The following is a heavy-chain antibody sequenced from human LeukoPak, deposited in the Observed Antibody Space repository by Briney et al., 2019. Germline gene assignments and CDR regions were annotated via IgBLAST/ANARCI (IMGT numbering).Heavy chain of an antibody. CDR1: GLIFSSVW. J-gene: IGHJ5*02. CDR3: TTYFPWFDP. V-gene: IGHV3-15*01. D-gene: IGHD3-9*01. CDR2: IKSKTDGGAT. Sequence: GGSLRLSCAASGLIFSSVWMSWVRQAPGKGLEWVGRIKSKTDGGATDYAAPVKGRFTISRDDSKNTVYLQMNSLKTEDTAVYYCTTYFPWFDPWGQGALVTVSS.